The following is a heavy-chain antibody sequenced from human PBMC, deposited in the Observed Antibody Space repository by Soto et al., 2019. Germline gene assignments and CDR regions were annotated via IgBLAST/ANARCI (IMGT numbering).Heavy chain of an antibody. D-gene: IGHD4-17*01. J-gene: IGHJ3*02. CDR3: AKEKLRKDAFDI. CDR1: GFTFSSYG. Sequence: QVQLVESGGGVVQPGRSLRLSCAASGFTFSSYGMHWVRQAPGKGLEWVAVISYDGSNKYYADSVKGRFTISRDNSKNTLYLQMNSLRAEDTAVYYCAKEKLRKDAFDIWGQGTMVTVSS. V-gene: IGHV3-30*18. CDR2: ISYDGSNK.